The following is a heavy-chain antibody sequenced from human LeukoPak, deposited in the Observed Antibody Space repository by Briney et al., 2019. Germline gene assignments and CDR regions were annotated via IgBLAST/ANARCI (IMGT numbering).Heavy chain of an antibody. Sequence: GGSLRLSCVASGFTVSSNYMHWVRQAPGKGLEWVSFLYGGGNTHYADSVKGRFTISRDNSKNTLYLQMNSLRAEDTAVYYCAKDQTFGTVDAFDIWGQGTMVTVSS. CDR3: AKDQTFGTVDAFDI. CDR2: LYGGGNT. CDR1: GFTVSSNY. D-gene: IGHD1-14*01. J-gene: IGHJ3*02. V-gene: IGHV3-53*01.